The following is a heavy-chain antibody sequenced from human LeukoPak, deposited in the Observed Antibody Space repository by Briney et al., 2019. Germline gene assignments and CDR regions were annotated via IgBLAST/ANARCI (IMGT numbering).Heavy chain of an antibody. CDR3: ARAKDNYRGNDAFDI. CDR1: GGSISNYY. V-gene: IGHV4-4*07. CDR2: IYTSGGT. Sequence: SQTLSLTCTLSGGSISNYYWSWIRQPAGKGLEWIGRIYTSGGTNYNPSLKSLVTMSVDTSKNQFSLKLRSVTAADTAVYYCARAKDNYRGNDAFDIWGQGTMVTVSS. J-gene: IGHJ3*02. D-gene: IGHD4/OR15-4a*01.